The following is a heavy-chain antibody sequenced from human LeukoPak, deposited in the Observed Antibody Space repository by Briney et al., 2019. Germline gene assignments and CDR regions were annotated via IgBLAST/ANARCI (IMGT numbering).Heavy chain of an antibody. Sequence: SETLSLTCTVSGGSISSSSYYWGWIRQPPGKGLEWIGSIYYSGSTYYNPSLKSRVTISVDTSKNQFSLKLSSVTAADTAVYYCARDFGRLGELSLNGDAFDIWGQGTMVTVSS. J-gene: IGHJ3*02. CDR1: GGSISSSSYY. CDR2: IYYSGST. CDR3: ARDFGRLGELSLNGDAFDI. V-gene: IGHV4-39*07. D-gene: IGHD3-16*02.